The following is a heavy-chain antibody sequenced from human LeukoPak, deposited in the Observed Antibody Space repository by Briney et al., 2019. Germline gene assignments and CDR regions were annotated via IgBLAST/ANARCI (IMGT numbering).Heavy chain of an antibody. Sequence: GGSLRLSCAASGFTFSDYYMSWIRQAPGKGLEWVSYISSSSSYANYADSVKGRFTISRDNAKNSLYLQMNSLRAEDTAVYYCAREGTAGFGELSIWGQGTLVTVSS. D-gene: IGHD3-10*01. CDR3: AREGTAGFGELSI. CDR1: GFTFSDYY. CDR2: ISSSSSYA. V-gene: IGHV3-11*06. J-gene: IGHJ4*02.